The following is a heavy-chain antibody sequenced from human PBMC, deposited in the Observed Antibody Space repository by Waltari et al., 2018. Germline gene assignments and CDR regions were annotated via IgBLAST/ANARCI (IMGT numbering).Heavy chain of an antibody. J-gene: IGHJ5*02. D-gene: IGHD3-3*01. CDR3: ARLSAPTLWSNYYVVDP. V-gene: IGHV4-4*07. CDR2: IYSSGST. CDR1: GASINTYY. Sequence: QVQLQESGPGLVKPSETLSLTCTVSGASINTYYWTWIRQPAGKGLEWIGRIYSSGSTNYNPSLKSRVTVSVDTSKNQFSLKVTSVTAADTAVYFCARLSAPTLWSNYYVVDPWSKGILVTVSS.